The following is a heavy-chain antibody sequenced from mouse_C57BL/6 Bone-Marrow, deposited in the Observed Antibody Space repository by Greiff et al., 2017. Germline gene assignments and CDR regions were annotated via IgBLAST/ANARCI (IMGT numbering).Heavy chain of an antibody. J-gene: IGHJ1*01. CDR2: IYPGDGST. D-gene: IGHD1-1*01. CDR3: ARATVVADWYFDD. V-gene: IGHV1-85*01. CDR1: GYTFTSYD. Sequence: QVQLQQSGPELVKPGASVKLSCKASGYTFTSYDINWVKQRPGQGLEWIGWIYPGDGSTKYNEKFKGKATLTVDTSSSTAYMELHSLTSEDSAVYTCARATVVADWYFDDWGPGTTVTVSS.